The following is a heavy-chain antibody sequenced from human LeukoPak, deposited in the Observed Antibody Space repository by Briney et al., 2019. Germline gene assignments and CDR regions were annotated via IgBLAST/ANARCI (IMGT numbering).Heavy chain of an antibody. CDR1: GGSIGTTNYY. Sequence: SETLSLACTVSGGSIGTTNYYWGWLRQPPGKGPVWIGSIYYSETTYDNPSLESRVTISIETSKNQFSLKLSSVTAADTAVYYCARQRADYFYYYVDVWGKGTTVTVS. CDR2: IYYSETT. CDR3: ARQRADYFYYYVDV. V-gene: IGHV4-39*01. J-gene: IGHJ6*03. D-gene: IGHD3-9*01.